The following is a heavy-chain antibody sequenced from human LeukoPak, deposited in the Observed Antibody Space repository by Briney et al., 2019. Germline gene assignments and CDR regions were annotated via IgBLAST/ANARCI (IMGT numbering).Heavy chain of an antibody. CDR2: ISAYNGNT. J-gene: IGHJ1*01. CDR1: GYTFTNYG. Sequence: GASVKVSCKASGYTFTNYGISWVRQAPGQGLEWMGWISAYNGNTNYAQKLQGRVTMTTDTSTSTAYMELRSLRSDDTAVYYCASEPHDYYDSSGYYYEYFQHWGQGTLVTVSS. V-gene: IGHV1-18*01. CDR3: ASEPHDYYDSSGYYYEYFQH. D-gene: IGHD3-22*01.